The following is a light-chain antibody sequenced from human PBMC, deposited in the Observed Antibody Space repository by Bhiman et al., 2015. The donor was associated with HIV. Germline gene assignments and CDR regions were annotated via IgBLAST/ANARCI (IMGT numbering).Light chain of an antibody. CDR3: SSYATSNTLL. Sequence: QSALTQPRSVSGSPGQSVTFSCTGASSDVGGYNYVSWYQHHPGKAPKLIIYDVSKRPSGVSNRFSGAKSGNTASLTISGLQAEDEAHYYCSSYATSNTLLFGGGTKLTVL. CDR2: DVS. V-gene: IGLV2-11*01. CDR1: SSDVGGYNY. J-gene: IGLJ3*02.